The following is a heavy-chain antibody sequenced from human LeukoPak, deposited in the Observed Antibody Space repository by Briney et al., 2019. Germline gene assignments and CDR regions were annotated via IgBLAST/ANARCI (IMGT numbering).Heavy chain of an antibody. CDR3: ARGLPGIAAAVDY. V-gene: IGHV4-59*01. CDR2: TYYGGST. D-gene: IGHD6-13*01. J-gene: IGHJ4*02. CDR1: GGSISSYY. Sequence: SETLSLTCTVSGGSISSYYGSWIRQPPGKGLEWIGYTYYGGSTNYNPSLKSRVTISVDTSKNQSSLKLSSVTAADTAVYYCARGLPGIAAAVDYWGQGTLVTVSS.